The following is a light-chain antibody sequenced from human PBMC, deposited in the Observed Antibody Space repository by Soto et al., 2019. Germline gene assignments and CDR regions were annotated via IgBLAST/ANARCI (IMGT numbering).Light chain of an antibody. V-gene: IGKV1-5*03. CDR3: QHYNSYSEA. Sequence: DIQMTDYTCTLCGSGGDRVTMTCRASQTISSWLAWYQQKPGKAPKLLIYKASTLKSGVPSRLSGSGSGTEFTLTISSLQPDDFATYYCQHYNSYSEAFGQGTKMDIK. CDR2: KAS. J-gene: IGKJ1*01. CDR1: QTISSW.